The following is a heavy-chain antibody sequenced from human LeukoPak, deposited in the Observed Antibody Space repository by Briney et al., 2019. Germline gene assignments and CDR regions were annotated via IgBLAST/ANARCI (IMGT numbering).Heavy chain of an antibody. CDR1: GFTFSDAW. J-gene: IGHJ4*02. Sequence: GGSLRLSCAASGFTFSDAWMSWVRQAPGKGLEWVGRIKSKTDGGTTDYAAPVKGRITISRDDSKNTLYLQMNSLKTGDTAVYYCTILGYTYGRFDYWGQGTLVTVSS. V-gene: IGHV3-15*01. CDR2: IKSKTDGGTT. D-gene: IGHD5-18*01. CDR3: TILGYTYGRFDY.